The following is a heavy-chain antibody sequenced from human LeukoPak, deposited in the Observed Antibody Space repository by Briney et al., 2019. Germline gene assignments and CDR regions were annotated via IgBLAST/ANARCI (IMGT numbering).Heavy chain of an antibody. V-gene: IGHV4-39*01. D-gene: IGHD6-13*01. CDR1: GGSISSGIYY. CDR3: ARHVRQQLPPKAFDY. J-gene: IGHJ4*02. CDR2: IYCSGNT. Sequence: PSETLSLTCTVSGGSISSGIYYLGRIRQPPGKGLEWIGSIYCSGNTYYNPSLKSRVTISVDTSKNQLSLKLNSVTAADTAVYYCARHVRQQLPPKAFDYWGQGTLVTVSS.